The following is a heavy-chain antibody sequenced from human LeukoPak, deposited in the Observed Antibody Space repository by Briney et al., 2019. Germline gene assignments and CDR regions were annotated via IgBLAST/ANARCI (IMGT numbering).Heavy chain of an antibody. V-gene: IGHV3-74*01. CDR2: INSDGSST. CDR3: TTDWNIYYGGNSIRFPFDY. Sequence: GGSLRLSCAASGFTFSSYWMHWVRQAPGKGLVWVSRINSDGSSTSYADSVKGRFTISRDNAKNTLYLQMNSLRAEDTAVYYCTTDWNIYYGGNSIRFPFDYWGQGTLVTVSS. D-gene: IGHD4-23*01. J-gene: IGHJ4*02. CDR1: GFTFSSYW.